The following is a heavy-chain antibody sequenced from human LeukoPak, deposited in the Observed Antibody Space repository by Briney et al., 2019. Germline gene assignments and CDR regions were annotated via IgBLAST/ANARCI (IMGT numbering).Heavy chain of an antibody. J-gene: IGHJ6*02. CDR1: GGSISSSNW. CDR3: AKSRDVWFGYYYYYYGMDV. CDR2: IYHSGST. D-gene: IGHD3-10*01. Sequence: PSETLSLTCAVSGGSISSSNWWSWVRQPPGKGLEWIGEIYHSGSTNYNPSLKSRVTISVDKSKNQFSLKLSSVTAADTAVYYCAKSRDVWFGYYYYYYGMDVWGQGTTVTVSS. V-gene: IGHV4-4*02.